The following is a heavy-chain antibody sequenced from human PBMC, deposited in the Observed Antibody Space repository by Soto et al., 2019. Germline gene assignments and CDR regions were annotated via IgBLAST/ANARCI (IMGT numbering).Heavy chain of an antibody. J-gene: IGHJ4*02. CDR3: ARESEDLTSNFDY. CDR1: GFTFSRYS. CDR2: ISSTTNYI. V-gene: IGHV3-21*01. Sequence: GGSLRLSCAASGFTFSRYSMNWVRQAPGKGLEWVSSISSTTNYIYYADSTKGRFTVSRDNAKSSVYLDMNSLSAEDTAVYYCARESEDLTSNFDYWGQGTLVTVSS.